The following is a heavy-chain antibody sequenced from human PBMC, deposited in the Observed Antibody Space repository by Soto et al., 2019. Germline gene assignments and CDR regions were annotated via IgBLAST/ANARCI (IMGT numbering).Heavy chain of an antibody. CDR2: ISDGGDT. D-gene: IGHD3-10*01. Sequence: GGSLRLSCAASGFTVSSHWMDWVRQTPGEGLVWVSRISDGGDTRYADSVRGRLTISRDNAKNTLYLQMNSLRVDDTAVYYCARGLGQTGYYGMDVWGQGTTVTVSS. CDR3: ARGLGQTGYYGMDV. V-gene: IGHV3-74*01. J-gene: IGHJ6*02. CDR1: GFTVSSHW.